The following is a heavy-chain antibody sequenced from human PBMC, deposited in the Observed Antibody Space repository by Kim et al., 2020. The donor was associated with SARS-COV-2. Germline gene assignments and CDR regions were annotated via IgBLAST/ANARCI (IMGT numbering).Heavy chain of an antibody. J-gene: IGHJ4*02. D-gene: IGHD3-22*01. V-gene: IGHV5-51*01. CDR3: ARGTRDHDSSGYYYSDFDY. CDR1: GYSFTSYW. CDR2: IYPGDSDT. Sequence: GESLKISCKGSGYSFTSYWIGWVRQMPGKGLEWMGIIYPGDSDTRYSPSFQGQVTISADKSISTAYLQWSSLKASDTAMYYCARGTRDHDSSGYYYSDFDYWGQGTLVTVSS.